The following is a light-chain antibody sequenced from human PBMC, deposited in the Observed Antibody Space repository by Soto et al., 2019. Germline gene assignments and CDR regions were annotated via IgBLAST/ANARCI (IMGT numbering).Light chain of an antibody. V-gene: IGKV1-33*01. J-gene: IGKJ3*01. CDR2: DAS. CDR1: QDISNY. Sequence: DIQMTQSPSSLSASVGDRVTITCQASQDISNYLNWYQQKPGKAPKLLIYDASNLETGVPSRFSVSGSGTDFTFTISSLQPEDIATYYCQQYDNLPRSFGPGTKVDIK. CDR3: QQYDNLPRS.